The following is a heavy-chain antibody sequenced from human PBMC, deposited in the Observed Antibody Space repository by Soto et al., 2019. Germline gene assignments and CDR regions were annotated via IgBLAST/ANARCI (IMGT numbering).Heavy chain of an antibody. Sequence: RILQPPGKGLEWIGEINHSGSTNYNPSLKRRVTISVDTSKNQFSLKLSSVTAADTAVYYCARSITIFGGFDPWGQGTLVTVSS. CDR3: ARSITIFGGFDP. V-gene: IGHV4-34*01. CDR2: INHSGST. J-gene: IGHJ5*02. D-gene: IGHD3-3*01.